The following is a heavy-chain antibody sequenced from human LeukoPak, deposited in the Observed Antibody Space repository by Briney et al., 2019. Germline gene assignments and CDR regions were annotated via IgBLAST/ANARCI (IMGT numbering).Heavy chain of an antibody. Sequence: PVKVSCKASGGTFSSYAISWVRQAPGQGLEWMGGIIPIFGTANYAQKFQGRVTITTDESTSTAYMELSSLRAEDTAVYYCAKCEAVATITYYFDYWGQGTLVTVSS. CDR3: AKCEAVATITYYFDY. CDR2: IIPIFGTA. D-gene: IGHD5-12*01. CDR1: GGTFSSYA. V-gene: IGHV1-69*05. J-gene: IGHJ4*02.